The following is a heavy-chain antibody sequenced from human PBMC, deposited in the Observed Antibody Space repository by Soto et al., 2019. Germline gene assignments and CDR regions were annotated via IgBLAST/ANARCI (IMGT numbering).Heavy chain of an antibody. CDR3: ARAVWSTIFVVVTPISVPRKRTKYYYGMDV. J-gene: IGHJ6*02. Sequence: ASVKVSCKASGYTFTSYYMHWVRQAPGQGLEWMGIINPSGGSTSYAQKFQGRVTMTRDTSTSTVYMELSSLRSEDTAVYYCARAVWSTIFVVVTPISVPRKRTKYYYGMDVWGQGTTVTVSS. V-gene: IGHV1-46*01. CDR2: INPSGGST. D-gene: IGHD3-3*01. CDR1: GYTFTSYY.